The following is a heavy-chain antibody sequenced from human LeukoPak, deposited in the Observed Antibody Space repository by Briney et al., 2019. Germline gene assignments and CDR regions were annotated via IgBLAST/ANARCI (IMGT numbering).Heavy chain of an antibody. CDR1: GFTVSGDY. J-gene: IGHJ6*04. V-gene: IGHV3-53*01. D-gene: IGHD3-10*02. Sequence: GGSLRLSCAASGFTVSGDYMSWVRQAPGKGLEWVSVIYSGGSTYYADSVKGRFTISRDNAKNSLYLQMNSLRAEDTAVYYCAELGITMIGGVWGKGTTVTISS. CDR3: AELGITMIGGV. CDR2: IYSGGST.